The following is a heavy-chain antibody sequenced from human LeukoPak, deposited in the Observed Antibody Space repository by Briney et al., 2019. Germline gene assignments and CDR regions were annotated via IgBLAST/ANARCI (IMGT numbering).Heavy chain of an antibody. D-gene: IGHD3-3*01. CDR1: GGSISSGSYY. V-gene: IGHV4-61*02. CDR3: ARSSGYTNWFDP. CDR2: IYTSGST. J-gene: IGHJ5*02. Sequence: PSQPLSLTCTVSGGSISSGSYYWSWIRQPAGKGLEWIGRIYTSGSTNYNPSLKSRVTISVDTSKNQFSLKLSSVTAADTAVYYCARSSGYTNWFDPWGQGTLVTVSS.